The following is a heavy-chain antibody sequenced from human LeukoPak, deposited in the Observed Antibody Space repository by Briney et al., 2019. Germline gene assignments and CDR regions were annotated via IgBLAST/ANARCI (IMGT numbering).Heavy chain of an antibody. CDR3: ARASFRDGYNGVDY. CDR1: GFTFRSYA. CDR2: ISYDGSNK. Sequence: GRSLRLSCAASGFTFRSYAMHWVRQAPGKGLEWVAVISYDGSNKYCADSVKGRFTISRDNSKNTVHLQMNSLRPEDTAVYYCARASFRDGYNGVDYWGQGTLVTVSS. V-gene: IGHV3-30*04. J-gene: IGHJ4*02. D-gene: IGHD5-24*01.